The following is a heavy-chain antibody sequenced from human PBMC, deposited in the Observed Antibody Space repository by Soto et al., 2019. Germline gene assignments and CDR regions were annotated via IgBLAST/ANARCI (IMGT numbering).Heavy chain of an antibody. V-gene: IGHV3-23*04. D-gene: IGHD1-1*01. CDR2: LSDNVGTT. Sequence: EVPLVESGGGLVQPGGSLRLSCAVSGVPFGTFTMNWVRPAPGKGLEWVSGLSDNVGTTHYAYSVKGRFTISRDKSKKTLYLQMNNLRAEDTAVYYCAKHFIGGCLQSPFDLWGQGPLVTVSS. CDR1: GVPFGTFT. J-gene: IGHJ4*02. CDR3: AKHFIGGCLQSPFDL.